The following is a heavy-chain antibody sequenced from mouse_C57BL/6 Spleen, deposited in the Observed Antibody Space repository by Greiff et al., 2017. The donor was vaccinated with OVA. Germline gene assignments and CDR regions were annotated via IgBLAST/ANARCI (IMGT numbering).Heavy chain of an antibody. Sequence: DVQLVESGGGLVKPGGSLKLSCAASGFTFSDYGMHWVRQAPEKGLEWVAYISSGSSTIYYADTVKGRFTISRDNAKNTLFLQMTSLRSEDTAMYYCARPGDYGWFAYWGQGTLVTVSA. CDR1: GFTFSDYG. D-gene: IGHD2-4*01. CDR3: ARPGDYGWFAY. J-gene: IGHJ3*01. CDR2: ISSGSSTI. V-gene: IGHV5-17*01.